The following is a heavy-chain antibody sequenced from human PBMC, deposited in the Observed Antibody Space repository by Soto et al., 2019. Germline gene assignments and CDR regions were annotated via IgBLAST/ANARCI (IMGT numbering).Heavy chain of an antibody. V-gene: IGHV3-30*18. CDR2: IAYDGSNK. Sequence: QVQLVESGGGVVQPGRSLRLSCAASGFTFNTYGMHWVRQAPGKGLEWVSVIAYDGSNKYYADSVKGRFTISRDNSKNTLNLQMNSLRAEDTAVYYCAKDWGTGKYYDYWGQGTLVTVSS. CDR3: AKDWGTGKYYDY. D-gene: IGHD1-1*01. CDR1: GFTFNTYG. J-gene: IGHJ4*02.